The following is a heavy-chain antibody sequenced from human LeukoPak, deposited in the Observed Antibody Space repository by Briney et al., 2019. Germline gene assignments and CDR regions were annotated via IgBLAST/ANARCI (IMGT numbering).Heavy chain of an antibody. CDR1: GGSFSGYY. CDR2: VNHSGST. V-gene: IGHV4-34*01. Sequence: SETLSLTCAVYGGSFSGYYWSWIRQPPGKGLEWIGEVNHSGSTNYNPSLKSRVTISVDTSKNRFSLKLSSVTGADTAVYYCARKISEYYYDSSGYYNYYYYYYMDVWGKGTTVTISS. J-gene: IGHJ6*03. CDR3: ARKISEYYYDSSGYYNYYYYYYMDV. D-gene: IGHD3-22*01.